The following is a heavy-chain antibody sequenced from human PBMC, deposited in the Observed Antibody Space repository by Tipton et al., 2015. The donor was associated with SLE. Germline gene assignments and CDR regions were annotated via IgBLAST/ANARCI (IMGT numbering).Heavy chain of an antibody. J-gene: IGHJ4*02. Sequence: TLSLTCTVSGGSISSSSYYWGWIRQPPGKGLEWIGSIYYSGSTYYNPSLKSRVTISVDTSKNQFSLKLSSAPAADTAVYYCARVGDEAAAALGYWGQGTLVTVSS. V-gene: IGHV4-39*07. CDR2: IYYSGST. CDR3: ARVGDEAAAALGY. D-gene: IGHD6-13*01. CDR1: GGSISSSSYY.